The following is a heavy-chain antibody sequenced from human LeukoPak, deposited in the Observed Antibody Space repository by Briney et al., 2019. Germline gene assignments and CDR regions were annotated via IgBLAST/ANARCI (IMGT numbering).Heavy chain of an antibody. D-gene: IGHD3-22*01. CDR1: GDSMSTSSYY. Sequence: SETLSLTCTVSGDSMSTSSYYWGWIRQPPGKGLEWLGSIYDIASIYCNPSLKSRVTISVDTSKNQFSLSLYSVTAADTAVFYCARSYYYDYRQIAYWGQGTLVTVSS. CDR2: IYDIASI. V-gene: IGHV4-39*01. J-gene: IGHJ4*02. CDR3: ARSYYYDYRQIAY.